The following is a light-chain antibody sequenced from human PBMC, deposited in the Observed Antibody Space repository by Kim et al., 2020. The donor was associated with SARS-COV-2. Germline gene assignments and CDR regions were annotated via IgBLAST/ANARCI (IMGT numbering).Light chain of an antibody. CDR1: SRDVGSYNL. V-gene: IGLV2-23*01. CDR3: CSYAGSGTSV. J-gene: IGLJ3*02. CDR2: EGS. Sequence: QSALTQSASVSGSPGQSITISCTGTSRDVGSYNLVSWYQQHPGKAPKLLLYEGSERPSGASNRFSGSKSGNTASLTISGLQAEDEADYYCCSYAGSGTSVFGGGTQLTVL.